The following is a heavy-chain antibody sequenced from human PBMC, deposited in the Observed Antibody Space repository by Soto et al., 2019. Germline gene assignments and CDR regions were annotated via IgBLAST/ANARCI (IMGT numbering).Heavy chain of an antibody. CDR2: IYPGDSDT. D-gene: IGHD3-22*01. Sequence: EVQLVQSGAEVKKPGEYLKISCKGSGYSFTSYWIGWVLQMPGKGLEWMGIIYPGDSDTRYRPSFQGQVTISADKSISTAYLQWSSLKASDTAMYYCARLHYDSSGYYWDYFDYWGQGTLVTVSS. V-gene: IGHV5-51*03. J-gene: IGHJ4*02. CDR3: ARLHYDSSGYYWDYFDY. CDR1: GYSFTSYW.